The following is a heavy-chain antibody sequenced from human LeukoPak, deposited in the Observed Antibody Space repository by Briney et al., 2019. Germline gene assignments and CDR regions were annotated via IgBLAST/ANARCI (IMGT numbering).Heavy chain of an antibody. Sequence: GGSLRLSCAASGFTFRSYGMHWVRQAPGKGLEWVAVISYDGSNKYYADSVEGRFTISRDNSKNTLYLQMNSLRAEDTAVYYCAKAGLSSGWSHYFDYWGQGTLVTVSS. CDR1: GFTFRSYG. D-gene: IGHD6-19*01. J-gene: IGHJ4*02. CDR2: ISYDGSNK. CDR3: AKAGLSSGWSHYFDY. V-gene: IGHV3-30*18.